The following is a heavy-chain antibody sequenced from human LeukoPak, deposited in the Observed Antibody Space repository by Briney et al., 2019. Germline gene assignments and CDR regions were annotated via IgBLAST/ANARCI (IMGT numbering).Heavy chain of an antibody. CDR1: GGSISSYY. D-gene: IGHD4-17*01. CDR3: ARAHDYGDYRDY. CDR2: IYHSGST. J-gene: IGHJ4*02. Sequence: SETLSLTCTVSGGSISSYYWGWIRQPPGKGLEWIGSIYHSGSTYYNPSLKSRVTISVDTSKNQFSLKLSSVTAADTAVYYCARAHDYGDYRDYWGQGTLVTVSS. V-gene: IGHV4-38-2*02.